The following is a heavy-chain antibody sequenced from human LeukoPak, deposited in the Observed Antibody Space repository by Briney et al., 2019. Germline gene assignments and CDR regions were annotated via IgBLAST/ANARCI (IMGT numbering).Heavy chain of an antibody. CDR1: GFTFSSYA. D-gene: IGHD6-13*01. J-gene: IGHJ1*01. Sequence: GGSLRLSCVASGFTFSSYAMTWVRQAPGKGLEWVSTISSGGDGTYYADSVKGRFTISKDNSKDTLYLRLSSLRAEDTAVYYCAKGPGAAVGKRYIQHWGQGTLVTVSS. CDR3: AKGPGAAVGKRYIQH. CDR2: ISSGGDGT. V-gene: IGHV3-23*01.